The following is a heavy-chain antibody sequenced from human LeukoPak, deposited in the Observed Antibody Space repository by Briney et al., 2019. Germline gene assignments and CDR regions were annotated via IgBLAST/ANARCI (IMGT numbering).Heavy chain of an antibody. Sequence: GASVKVSCKASGYTFTSYGISWVRQAPGQGLEWMGWISAYNGNTNYAQKLQGRVTMTTDTSTSTAYMELRSLISGDTAVYYCARVDLGAGWFDPWGQGTLVTVSS. V-gene: IGHV1-18*01. CDR2: ISAYNGNT. CDR3: ARVDLGAGWFDP. J-gene: IGHJ5*02. CDR1: GYTFTSYG.